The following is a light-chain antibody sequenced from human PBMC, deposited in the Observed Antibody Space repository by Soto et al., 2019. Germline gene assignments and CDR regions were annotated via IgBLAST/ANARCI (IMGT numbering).Light chain of an antibody. V-gene: IGKV1-12*01. CDR1: HDVRTW. Sequence: IQMTQSPSSVSASVGDEVTITCRASHDVRTWLAWYQQRPGRVPKLLIHGASVLQSGVPSRFSGSGTGTDFTLIISNLQPDDFATYYCLQVNDMPLTFGPGTKVDIK. CDR2: GAS. J-gene: IGKJ3*01. CDR3: LQVNDMPLT.